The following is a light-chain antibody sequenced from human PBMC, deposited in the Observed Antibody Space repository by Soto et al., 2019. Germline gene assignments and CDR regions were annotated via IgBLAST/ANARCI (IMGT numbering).Light chain of an antibody. Sequence: QSVLTQPPSVSGSPGQSVTISCTGTSSDVGSYNRVSWYQQPPGTAPKLMIYEVNNRPSGVPDRFSGSKSGNTASLTITGLQSAVEADYYCNSYTSSNTYVCGTGTKVAVL. CDR3: NSYTSSNTYV. V-gene: IGLV2-18*02. CDR2: EVN. J-gene: IGLJ1*01. CDR1: SSDVGSYNR.